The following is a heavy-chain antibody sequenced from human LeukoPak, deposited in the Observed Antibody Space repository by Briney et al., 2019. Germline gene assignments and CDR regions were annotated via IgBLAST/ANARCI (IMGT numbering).Heavy chain of an antibody. J-gene: IGHJ4*02. Sequence: ASVKVSCKASGYTFTGYYMHWVRQAPGQGLEWMGWVNPYSGHANYAQKLQGRVTMTTDTSTSTAYMELRSLRSEDTAVYYCARNTAMADYWGQGTLVTVSS. V-gene: IGHV1-18*04. CDR2: VNPYSGHA. CDR1: GYTFTGYY. D-gene: IGHD5-18*01. CDR3: ARNTAMADY.